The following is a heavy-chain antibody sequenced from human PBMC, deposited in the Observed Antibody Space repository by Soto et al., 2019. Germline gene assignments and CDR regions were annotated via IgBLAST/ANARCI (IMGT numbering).Heavy chain of an antibody. CDR1: GGSISSNNW. J-gene: IGHJ5*02. Sequence: SETLSLTCAVSGGSISSNNWWSWVRQPPGKGLEWIGHIFHSGSPDYNPSLKSRVTISVDKSKNQFSLKLSSVTAADTAVYYCARSRLAAGWFDPWGQGTMVTVSS. CDR2: IFHSGSP. D-gene: IGHD6-13*01. V-gene: IGHV4-4*02. CDR3: ARSRLAAGWFDP.